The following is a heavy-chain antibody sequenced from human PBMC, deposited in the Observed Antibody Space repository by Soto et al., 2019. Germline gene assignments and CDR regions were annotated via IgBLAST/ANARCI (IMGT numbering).Heavy chain of an antibody. V-gene: IGHV1-69*13. CDR2: IIPIFGTA. CDR3: ARAEVFTSRGPFDY. CDR1: GGTFSSYA. Sequence: ASVKVSCKASGGTFSSYAISWVRQAPGQGLEWMGGIIPIFGTANYAQKFQGRVTITADESTSTAYMELSSLRSEDTAVYYCARAEVFTSRGPFDYWGQGTLVTVSS. J-gene: IGHJ4*02. D-gene: IGHD3-16*01.